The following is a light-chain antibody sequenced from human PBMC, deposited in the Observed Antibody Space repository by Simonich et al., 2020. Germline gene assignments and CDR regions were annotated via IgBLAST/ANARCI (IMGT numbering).Light chain of an antibody. CDR1: QSVSSSY. J-gene: IGKJ3*01. CDR3: QQYGSSLFT. V-gene: IGKV3-20*01. CDR2: GAS. Sequence: EIVLKQSPGTLSLSPGERATLSCRASQSVSSSYLAWNQQKPGQAPRLLIYGASSRATGIPDRFRGCGSGTDFTLTISRLEPEDFAVYYCQQYGSSLFTFGPGTKVDIK.